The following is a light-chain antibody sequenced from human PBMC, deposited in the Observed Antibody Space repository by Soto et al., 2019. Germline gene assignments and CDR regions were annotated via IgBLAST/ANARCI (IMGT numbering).Light chain of an antibody. J-gene: IGKJ1*01. Sequence: DIQMTQSPSTLSASIGDRVTITCRASQSISDSLAWYQQKPGKAPKPLIYKASSLESGVPSRFSGSGSGTEFTLTISSLQPDDFATYYCQHYSRYPVTFGQGTKVDI. V-gene: IGKV1-5*03. CDR1: QSISDS. CDR2: KAS. CDR3: QHYSRYPVT.